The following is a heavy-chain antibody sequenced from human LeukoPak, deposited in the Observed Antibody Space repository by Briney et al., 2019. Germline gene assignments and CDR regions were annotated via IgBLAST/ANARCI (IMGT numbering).Heavy chain of an antibody. Sequence: ASVKVSCKASGGTFSSYDISWVRQAPGQGLEWMGLINPSGGSTNYAQKFQGRVTMTRDTSTSTVYVELSSLRSEDTAVYYCARGPSITMVRGGQWYYYMDVWGKGTTVTISS. V-gene: IGHV1-46*01. J-gene: IGHJ6*03. D-gene: IGHD3-10*01. CDR1: GGTFSSYD. CDR3: ARGPSITMVRGGQWYYYMDV. CDR2: INPSGGST.